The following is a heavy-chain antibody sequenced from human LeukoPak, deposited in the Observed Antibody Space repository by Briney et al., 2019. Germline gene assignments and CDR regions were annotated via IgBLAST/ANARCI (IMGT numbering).Heavy chain of an antibody. D-gene: IGHD3-9*01. CDR2: IYSGGST. Sequence: GGSLRLSCAASGFTVSSNYMSWVRQAPGKGLEWVSVIYSGGSTYYADSVKGRFTISRDNAENSLYLQMNSLRAEDTAVYYCARDSGYDILTGYHYYFDYWGQGTLVTVSS. CDR3: ARDSGYDILTGYHYYFDY. J-gene: IGHJ4*02. V-gene: IGHV3-53*01. CDR1: GFTVSSNY.